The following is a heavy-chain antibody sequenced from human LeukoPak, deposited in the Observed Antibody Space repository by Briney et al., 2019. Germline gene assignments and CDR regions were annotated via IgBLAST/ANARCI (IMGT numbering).Heavy chain of an antibody. V-gene: IGHV4-34*01. J-gene: IGHJ4*02. CDR2: INHSGST. CDR3: ASLXIGXXXPLXXXYYFDY. Sequence: PSETLSLTCAVYGGSFSGYYWSWIRQPPGKGLEWIGEINHSGSTNYNPSLKSRVTISVDTSKNQFSLKLSSVTAADTAVYYCASLXIGXXXPLXXXYYFDYWGQGTLVTV. CDR1: GGSFSGYY. D-gene: IGHD2-15*01.